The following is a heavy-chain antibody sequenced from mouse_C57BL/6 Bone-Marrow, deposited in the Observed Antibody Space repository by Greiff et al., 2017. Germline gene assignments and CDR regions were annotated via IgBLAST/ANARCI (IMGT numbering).Heavy chain of an antibody. J-gene: IGHJ1*03. CDR3: ARLPWYFDV. CDR2: ISNGGGST. Sequence: EVNVVESGGGLVQPGGSLKLSCAASGFTFSDYYMYWVRQTPEKRLEWVAYISNGGGSTYYPDTVKGRFTISRDNAKNTLYLQMSRLKSEDTAMYYCARLPWYFDVWGTGTTVTVSS. CDR1: GFTFSDYY. V-gene: IGHV5-12*01.